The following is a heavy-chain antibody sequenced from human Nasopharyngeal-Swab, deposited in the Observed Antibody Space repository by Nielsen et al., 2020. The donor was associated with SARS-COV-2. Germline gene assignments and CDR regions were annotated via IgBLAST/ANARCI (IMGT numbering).Heavy chain of an antibody. D-gene: IGHD1-20*01. CDR2: ISGSGGST. J-gene: IGHJ4*02. V-gene: IGHV3-23*01. CDR1: GFTFSSYA. CDR3: AKDLSQGITGTVPFDY. Sequence: GASLKISWAASGFTFSSYAMSWVRQAPGKGLEWVSAISGSGGSTYYADSVKGRFTISRDNSKNTLYLQMNSLRAEDTAVYYCAKDLSQGITGTVPFDYWGQGTLVTVSS.